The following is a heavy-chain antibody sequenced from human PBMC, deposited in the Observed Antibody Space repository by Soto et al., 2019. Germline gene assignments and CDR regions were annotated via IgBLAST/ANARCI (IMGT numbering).Heavy chain of an antibody. CDR3: ARSIVVVTALDY. V-gene: IGHV1-3*01. CDR2: INAGNGNT. Sequence: ASVKVSCKASGYTFTSYARHWVRQAPGQRLEWMGWINAGNGNTKYSQKFQGRVTITRDTSASTAYMELSSLGSEDTAVYYCARSIVVVTALDYWGQGTLVTVSS. CDR1: GYTFTSYA. J-gene: IGHJ4*02. D-gene: IGHD2-21*02.